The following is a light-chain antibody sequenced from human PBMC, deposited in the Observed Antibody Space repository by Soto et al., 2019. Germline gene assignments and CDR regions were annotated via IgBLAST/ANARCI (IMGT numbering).Light chain of an antibody. V-gene: IGLV1-40*01. J-gene: IGLJ3*02. CDR2: RNN. CDR1: SSNIGAGYD. CDR3: HSYDSSLSGSV. Sequence: QAVVTQPPSVSGAPGQRVTISCTGRSSNIGAGYDVHWYQQLPGTAPKLLIYRNNNRPSGVPDRFSGSKSGTSASLAITGLQAEDEADYYCHSYDSSLSGSVFGGGTKLTVL.